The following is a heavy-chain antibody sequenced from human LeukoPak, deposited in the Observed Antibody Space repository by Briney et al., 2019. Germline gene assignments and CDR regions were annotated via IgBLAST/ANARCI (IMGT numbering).Heavy chain of an antibody. CDR1: GYSINSGYY. D-gene: IGHD6-13*01. CDR2: IFHSGIT. Sequence: KPSETLSLTCAVSGYSINSGYYWGWIRPPPGKGLEWVGSIFHSGITYYNPSLKSRVTISVDTSRTRFSLRLISVTAADTAVYYCARETAAGTGAGPGYYYMDVWGKGTTVTVSS. J-gene: IGHJ6*03. CDR3: ARETAAGTGAGPGYYYMDV. V-gene: IGHV4-38-2*02.